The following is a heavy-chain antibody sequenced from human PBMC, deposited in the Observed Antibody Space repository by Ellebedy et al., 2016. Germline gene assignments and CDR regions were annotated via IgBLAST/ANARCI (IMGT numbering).Heavy chain of an antibody. D-gene: IGHD2-2*01. CDR2: ISGSGGST. J-gene: IGHJ4*02. V-gene: IGHV3-23*01. CDR3: ARGAYADYFDY. Sequence: GGSLRLSXAASGFTFSSYAMSWVRQAPGKGLEWVSTISGSGGSTYYADSVKGRFTISRDNSKNTLYLQMNSLRAEDTAVYYCARGAYADYFDYWGQGTLVTVSS. CDR1: GFTFSSYA.